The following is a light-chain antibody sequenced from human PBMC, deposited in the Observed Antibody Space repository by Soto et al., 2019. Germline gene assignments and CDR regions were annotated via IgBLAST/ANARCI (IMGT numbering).Light chain of an antibody. J-gene: IGLJ1*01. CDR1: SSDVGAYNY. V-gene: IGLV2-8*01. CDR2: EVN. Sequence: QSVLTQPPSASGSPGQSVAISCTGTSSDVGAYNYVSWYQQHPGKAPKLLIYEVNKRPSGVPDRFSGSKSGNTASLTVSGLQADDEADYYCASHAAIGAFGTGTKVTVL. CDR3: ASHAAIGA.